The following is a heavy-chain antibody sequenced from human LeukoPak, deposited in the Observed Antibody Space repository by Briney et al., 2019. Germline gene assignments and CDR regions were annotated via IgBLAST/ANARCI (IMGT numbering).Heavy chain of an antibody. CDR1: GFTFSSYA. CDR3: AEDRIAVDGTDRFEYFDY. CDR2: ISASGGNT. Sequence: PGGFLRLSCAASGFTFSSYAMSWGRQAPGKGLEWVSAISASGGNTYYADSVHARFTISRHNSKNPLYLQLNGLRAEDTAVYYCAEDRIAVDGTDRFEYFDYWAQGTLVTVSS. V-gene: IGHV3-23*01. J-gene: IGHJ4*02. D-gene: IGHD6-19*01.